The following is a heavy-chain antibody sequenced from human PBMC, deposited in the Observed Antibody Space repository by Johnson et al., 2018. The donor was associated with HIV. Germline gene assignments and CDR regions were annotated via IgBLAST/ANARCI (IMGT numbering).Heavy chain of an antibody. D-gene: IGHD4-11*01. Sequence: QVQLVESGGGVVQPGRSLRLSCAASGFTFSSYAMHWVRQAPGKGLEWVAVISYDGSNKYYADSVEDRFTISRDNSKNTLYLQMISLGPGDTAVYYCARAIAPYTYYLEGDALDIWGQGTVVTVSS. CDR1: GFTFSSYA. J-gene: IGHJ3*02. V-gene: IGHV3-30-3*01. CDR2: ISYDGSNK. CDR3: ARAIAPYTYYLEGDALDI.